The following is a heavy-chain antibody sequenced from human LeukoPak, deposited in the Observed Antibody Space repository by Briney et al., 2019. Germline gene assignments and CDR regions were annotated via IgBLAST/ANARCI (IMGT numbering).Heavy chain of an antibody. V-gene: IGHV3-30*02. CDR2: IRYDGSNK. CDR1: GFTFSSYG. D-gene: IGHD1-14*01. Sequence: GGSLRLSCAASGFTFSSYGMHWVRQAPGKGLEWVAFIRYDGSNKYYADSVKGRFTISRDNSKNTLYLQMNSLRAEDTAVYYCAKSIPEGRSSSAFDIWGQGTMVTVSS. J-gene: IGHJ3*02. CDR3: AKSIPEGRSSSAFDI.